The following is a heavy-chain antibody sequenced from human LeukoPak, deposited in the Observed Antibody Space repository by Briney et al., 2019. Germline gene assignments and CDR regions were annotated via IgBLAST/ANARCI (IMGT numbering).Heavy chain of an antibody. J-gene: IGHJ4*02. V-gene: IGHV1-69*13. CDR1: GYTFTSYD. CDR3: ARTPSIVGATPFDY. CDR2: IIPIFGTA. D-gene: IGHD1-26*01. Sequence: SVKVSCKASGYTFTSYDINWVRQAPGQGLEWMGGIIPIFGTANYAQKFQGRVTITADESTSTAYMELSSLRSEDTAVYYCARTPSIVGATPFDYWGQGTLVTVSS.